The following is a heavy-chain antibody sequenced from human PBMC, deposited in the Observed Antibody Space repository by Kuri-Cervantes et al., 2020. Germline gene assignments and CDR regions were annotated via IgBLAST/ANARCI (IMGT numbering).Heavy chain of an antibody. CDR3: ASHVFDY. CDR1: GFSFSSYT. V-gene: IGHV3-48*01. J-gene: IGHJ4*02. CDR2: ISSTGTTI. Sequence: GGSLRLSCAASGFSFSSYTMNWVRQAPGKGPEWVSYISSTGTTIYYADSVKGRFTISRDNSKNTLYLQMNSLRAEDTAVYYCASHVFDYWGQGTLVTVSS.